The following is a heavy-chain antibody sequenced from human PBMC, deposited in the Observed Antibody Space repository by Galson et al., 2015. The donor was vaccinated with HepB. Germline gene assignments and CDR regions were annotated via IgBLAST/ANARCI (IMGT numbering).Heavy chain of an antibody. V-gene: IGHV3-7*03. J-gene: IGHJ3*02. CDR1: GFPFSSHW. CDR2: IKQDGGEK. CDR3: ARGYCSGGSCYRSDFDI. Sequence: LRLSCAASGFPFSSHWMTWVRQAPGKGLEWVANIKQDGGEKYYVDSVKGRFTISRDNAKNSLYLEMISLRAEDTAVYYCARGYCSGGSCYRSDFDIWGQGTMVTVST. D-gene: IGHD2-15*01.